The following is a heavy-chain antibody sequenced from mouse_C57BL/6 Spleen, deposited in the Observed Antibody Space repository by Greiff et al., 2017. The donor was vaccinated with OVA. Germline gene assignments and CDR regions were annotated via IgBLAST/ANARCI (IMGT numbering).Heavy chain of an antibody. CDR2: IRNKANGYTT. CDR1: GFTFTDYY. J-gene: IGHJ4*01. D-gene: IGHD4-1*02. V-gene: IGHV7-3*01. CDR3: ARSNWDHYYAMDY. Sequence: EVQGVESGGGLVQPGGSLSLSCAASGFTFTDYYMSWVRQPPGKALEWLGFIRNKANGYTTEYSASVKGRFTISRDNSQSILYLQMNALRAEDSATYYCARSNWDHYYAMDYWGQGTSVTVAS.